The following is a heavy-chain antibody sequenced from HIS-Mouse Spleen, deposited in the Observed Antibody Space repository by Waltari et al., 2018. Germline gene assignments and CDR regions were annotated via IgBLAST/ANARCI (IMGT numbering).Heavy chain of an antibody. D-gene: IGHD6-25*01. CDR1: GFPLCRFG. CDR3: ARDQGGPAGYYGMDV. J-gene: IGHJ6*02. CDR2: ISSSSSYI. Sequence: VQLVESGGGLVKPGGSLSLSCAALGFPLCRFGRTWVRQASGKGLEWVSSISSSSSYIYYADSVKGRFTISRDNAKNSLYLQMNSLRAEDTAVYYCARDQGGPAGYYGMDVWGQGTTVTVSS. V-gene: IGHV3-21*01.